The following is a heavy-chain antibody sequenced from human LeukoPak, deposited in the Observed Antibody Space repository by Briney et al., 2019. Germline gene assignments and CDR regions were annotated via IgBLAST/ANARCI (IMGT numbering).Heavy chain of an antibody. CDR2: IIPIFGTA. CDR1: GGTFSSYA. V-gene: IGHV1-69*13. D-gene: IGHD5-12*01. CDR3: ARAYGSGYESPFDY. Sequence: GASVKVSCTASGGTFSSYAISWVRQAPGQGLEWMGGIIPIFGTANYAQKFQGRVTITADESTSTAYMELSSLRSEDTAVYYCARAYGSGYESPFDYWGQGTLVTVSS. J-gene: IGHJ4*02.